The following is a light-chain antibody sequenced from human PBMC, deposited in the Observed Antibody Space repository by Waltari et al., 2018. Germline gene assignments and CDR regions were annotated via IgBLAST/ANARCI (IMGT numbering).Light chain of an antibody. CDR3: MQRLEFPYT. Sequence: EIVMTQTPLSLPVTPGEPASISCRSSQSLVNSDDGYTYLDWFVQKPGQSPQLLIYLLGYRAFRFPDRFSGAGSGSNFSLQISRVEADDVGVYYCMQRLEFPYTFGRGT. CDR2: LLG. CDR1: QSLVNSDDGYTY. J-gene: IGKJ2*01. V-gene: IGKV2-40*01.